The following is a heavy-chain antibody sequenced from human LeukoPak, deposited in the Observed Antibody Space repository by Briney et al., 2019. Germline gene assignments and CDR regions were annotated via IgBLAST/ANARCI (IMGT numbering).Heavy chain of an antibody. CDR1: GFTFSDFY. CDR3: ARRRYNWTAIDY. Sequence: PGGALRLSCGASGFTFSDFYMSWIPQAPGRGVEWVSYISSSGSTIYYADSVKGRFTISRDNAKNSLYLQMNSLRAEDTAVYYCARRRYNWTAIDYWGQGTLVTVSS. V-gene: IGHV3-11*01. D-gene: IGHD1-20*01. J-gene: IGHJ4*02. CDR2: ISSSGSTI.